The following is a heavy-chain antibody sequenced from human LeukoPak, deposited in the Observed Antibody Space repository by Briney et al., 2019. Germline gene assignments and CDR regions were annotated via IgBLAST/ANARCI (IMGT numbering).Heavy chain of an antibody. D-gene: IGHD5/OR15-5a*01. Sequence: ASVKVSCKASGYTFTSYDINWVRQATGQGPEWVGWINPNSGNRGSAQKFQGRVTMTRDTSINTAYMELNSLTSEDTAVYYSARHSVSTFDHWGQGTPVTVSS. CDR1: GYTFTSYD. V-gene: IGHV1-8*01. J-gene: IGHJ4*02. CDR3: ARHSVSTFDH. CDR2: INPNSGNR.